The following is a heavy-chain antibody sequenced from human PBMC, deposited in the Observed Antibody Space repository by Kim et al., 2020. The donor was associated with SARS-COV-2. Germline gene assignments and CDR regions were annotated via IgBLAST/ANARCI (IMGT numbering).Heavy chain of an antibody. J-gene: IGHJ4*02. D-gene: IGHD2-15*01. Sequence: TSYADSVKGRFTISRDNAKNTLYLQMNSLRAEDTAVYYCARENGRISIGGWGQGTLVTVSS. CDR2: T. CDR3: ARENGRISIGG. V-gene: IGHV3-74*01.